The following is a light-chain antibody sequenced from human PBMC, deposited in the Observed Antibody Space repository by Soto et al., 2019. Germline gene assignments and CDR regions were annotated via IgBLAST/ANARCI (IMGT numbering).Light chain of an antibody. Sequence: QSAPTQPASVSGSPGQSITISCTGTSRDVGGYNYVSWYQQHPGKAPKLMIYDVRNRPSGVSNRFSGSKSVNTASLTISGLQAEDEADYYCSSYATISPYVFGTGTKVTVL. V-gene: IGLV2-14*01. J-gene: IGLJ1*01. CDR3: SSYATISPYV. CDR1: SRDVGGYNY. CDR2: DVR.